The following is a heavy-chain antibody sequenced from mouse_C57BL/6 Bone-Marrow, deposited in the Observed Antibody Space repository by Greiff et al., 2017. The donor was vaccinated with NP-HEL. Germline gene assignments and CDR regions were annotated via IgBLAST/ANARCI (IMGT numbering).Heavy chain of an antibody. D-gene: IGHD2-2*01. J-gene: IGHJ4*01. CDR2: ISSGSSTI. CDR1: GFTFSDYG. V-gene: IGHV5-17*01. CDR3: AMVTTGYYYAMDY. Sequence: EVQLVESGGGLVKPGGSLKLSCAASGFTFSDYGMHWVRQAPEKGLEWVAYISSGSSTIYYADTVKGRFTISRDNAKNTLFLQMTRLRSEDTAMYYCAMVTTGYYYAMDYWGQGTSVTVSS.